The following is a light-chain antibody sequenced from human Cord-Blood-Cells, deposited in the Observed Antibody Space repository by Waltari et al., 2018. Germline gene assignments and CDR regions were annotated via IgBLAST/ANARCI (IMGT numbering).Light chain of an antibody. Sequence: DIQMTQSPSSLSASVGDRVTITCRASQSISSYLNWYQQKPGKAPKRLIYAASSLQSGVPARFSGSGSGTDVTLTISSLQPEDFATYDCQQSYSTPPFGQGTKVEIK. CDR3: QQSYSTPP. CDR2: AAS. CDR1: QSISSY. J-gene: IGKJ1*01. V-gene: IGKV1-39*01.